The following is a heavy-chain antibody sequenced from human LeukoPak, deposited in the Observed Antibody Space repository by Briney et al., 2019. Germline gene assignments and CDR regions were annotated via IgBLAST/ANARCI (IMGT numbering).Heavy chain of an antibody. CDR3: AKSLESSAYYYVQYDAFDI. J-gene: IGHJ3*02. D-gene: IGHD3-22*01. Sequence: GCSLKVSCKASGGTFSSYGITWVRQAPGQGLEWMGRIIPIFGTTDYAQKFQGRVTITADKSTSTAYMELSSLRSEGTAMYYCAKSLESSAYYYVQYDAFDIWGQGTVVTVSS. V-gene: IGHV1-69*06. CDR1: GGTFSSYG. CDR2: IIPIFGTT.